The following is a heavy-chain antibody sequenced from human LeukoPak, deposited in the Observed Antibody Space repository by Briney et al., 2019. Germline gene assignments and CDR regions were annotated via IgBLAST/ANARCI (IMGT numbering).Heavy chain of an antibody. CDR1: GYSISSGYY. CDR2: IYHSGST. J-gene: IGHJ4*02. Sequence: PSETLSLTCAVSGYSISSGYYWGWIRQPPGKGLEWIGSIYHSGSTYYNPSLKSRVTISVDTSKNQFSLKLSSVTAADTAVYYCAKDDDNSGYSLDYWGQGTLVTVSS. CDR3: AKDDDNSGYSLDY. V-gene: IGHV4-38-2*02. D-gene: IGHD3-22*01.